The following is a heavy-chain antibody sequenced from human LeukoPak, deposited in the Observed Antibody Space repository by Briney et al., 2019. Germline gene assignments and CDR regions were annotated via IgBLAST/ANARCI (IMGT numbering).Heavy chain of an antibody. CDR3: ARDIAAQGVPYNWFDP. V-gene: IGHV1-18*01. J-gene: IGHJ5*02. Sequence: ASVKVSCKASGYTFTSYGISWVRQAPGQGLEWMGWISAYNGNTNYAQKLQGRVTMTTDTSTSTAYMELRSLRSDDTAVYYCARDIAAQGVPYNWFDPWGQGTLVTVSS. CDR2: ISAYNGNT. D-gene: IGHD6-6*01. CDR1: GYTFTSYG.